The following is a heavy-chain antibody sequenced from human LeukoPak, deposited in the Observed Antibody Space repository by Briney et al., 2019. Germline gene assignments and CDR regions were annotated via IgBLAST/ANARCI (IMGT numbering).Heavy chain of an antibody. D-gene: IGHD6-13*01. CDR3: AKLLGSWYYFDY. V-gene: IGHV3-23*01. Sequence: PGGSLRLSCSVSASTFSSYTMSWVRQAPGKGLEWVSLISATGTYIYYADSVKGRFTISKDNSNNTLSLQMNSLRAEDTAVYYCAKLLGSWYYFDYWGQGTLVTVSS. CDR2: ISATGTYI. J-gene: IGHJ4*02. CDR1: ASTFSSYT.